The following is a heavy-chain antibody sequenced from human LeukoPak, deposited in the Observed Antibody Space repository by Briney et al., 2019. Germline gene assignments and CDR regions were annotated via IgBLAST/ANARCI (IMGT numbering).Heavy chain of an antibody. Sequence: ASVKVSCKASGYNFTGNYMHWVRQAPGQGLEWMGWINPNSGGTNYAQKFQGRVTMTRDTSISTAYMELSRLRSDDTAAYYCARAGIAAGYNWFDPWGQGTLVTVSS. CDR1: GYNFTGNY. CDR3: ARAGIAAGYNWFDP. J-gene: IGHJ5*02. D-gene: IGHD6-13*01. CDR2: INPNSGGT. V-gene: IGHV1-2*02.